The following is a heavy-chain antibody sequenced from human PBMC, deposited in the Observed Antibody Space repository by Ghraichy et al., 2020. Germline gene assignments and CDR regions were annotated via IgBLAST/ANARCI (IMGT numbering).Heavy chain of an antibody. D-gene: IGHD3/OR15-3a*01. V-gene: IGHV3-7*03. CDR2: IKQDGSDT. J-gene: IGHJ3*02. CDR1: GFTFSSYS. Sequence: GESLNISCVGSGFTFSSYSMNCVRQAPGKGLEWVANIKQDGSDTFYLDSVRGRFTISRDNAKNTLYLQMNSLRADYTAVSYCARESVWTGMGDDASDIWGQGTMVTVSS. CDR3: ARESVWTGMGDDASDI.